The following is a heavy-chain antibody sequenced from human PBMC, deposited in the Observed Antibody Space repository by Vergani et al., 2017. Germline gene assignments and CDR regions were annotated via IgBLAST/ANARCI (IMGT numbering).Heavy chain of an antibody. CDR3: ARDHPTIAARHWFDP. CDR2: ISGSGSTI. V-gene: IGHV3-11*01. CDR1: GFTFSGYY. J-gene: IGHJ5*02. D-gene: IGHD6-6*01. Sequence: QVQLVESGGGLVKPGGSLRLSCAASGFTFSGYYMSWIRQAPGKGLEWVSYISGSGSTIYYADSVKGRFTISRDNAKNSLYLQMNSLRAEDTAVDYCARDHPTIAARHWFDPWGQGTLVTVSS.